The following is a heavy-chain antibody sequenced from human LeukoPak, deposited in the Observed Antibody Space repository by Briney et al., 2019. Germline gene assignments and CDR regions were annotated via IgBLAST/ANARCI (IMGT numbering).Heavy chain of an antibody. CDR3: ARDFKVDGSSGYYAFDI. J-gene: IGHJ3*02. CDR1: GGSLSGYY. D-gene: IGHD3-22*01. CDR2: IYHSGST. Sequence: SETLSLTCAVYGGSLSGYYWSWIRQPPGKGLEWIGEIYHSGSTNYNSSLKSRVAISVDTSKNQFSLKMSSVSAADTAVYYCARDFKVDGSSGYYAFDIWGQGTMVTVSS. V-gene: IGHV4-34*01.